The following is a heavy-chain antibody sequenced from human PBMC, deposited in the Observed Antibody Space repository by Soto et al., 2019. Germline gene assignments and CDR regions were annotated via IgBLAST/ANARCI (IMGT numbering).Heavy chain of an antibody. CDR3: GVEGLGKEV. CDR2: IYSNGNT. CDR1: GFTVSTNY. Sequence: PGGSLRLSCAASGFTVSTNYRTWVRQTPGKGLEWVSIIYSNGNTYYADSVKGRFTISRDNSKNTLYLQMNSLRVDDTAVYYCGVEGLGKEVWGQGTTVTVSS. J-gene: IGHJ6*02. V-gene: IGHV3-53*01. D-gene: IGHD2-21*01.